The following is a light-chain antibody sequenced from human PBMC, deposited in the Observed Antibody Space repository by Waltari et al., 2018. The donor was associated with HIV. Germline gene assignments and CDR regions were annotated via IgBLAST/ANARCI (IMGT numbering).Light chain of an antibody. J-gene: IGLJ1*01. V-gene: IGLV2-14*01. CDR2: EVS. CDR3: SSYTSSTTYV. CDR1: TSDVGGYNY. Sequence: QSALTQPASVSGSPGQSITISCTGTTSDVGGYNYVSWYQQHPGKAPKLIIYEVSNRSSGVSNRFSGSKSGNTASLTISGLQADDEAHYYCSSYTSSTTYVFGTGTKVTVL.